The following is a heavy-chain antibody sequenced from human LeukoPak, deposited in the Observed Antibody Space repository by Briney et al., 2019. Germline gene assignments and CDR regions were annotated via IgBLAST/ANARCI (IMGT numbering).Heavy chain of an antibody. Sequence: PGGSLRLSCVASGFTFTDYFMSWVRQAPGKGLEWVASIKHNGGEKYYVDSVKGRSTISRDNAKNSLYLEMSSLRVEDTAVYYCARDRGWRSSGYYLYHFDYWSQGTLVTFAS. V-gene: IGHV3-7*01. CDR1: GFTFTDYF. D-gene: IGHD3-22*01. CDR3: ARDRGWRSSGYYLYHFDY. J-gene: IGHJ4*02. CDR2: IKHNGGEK.